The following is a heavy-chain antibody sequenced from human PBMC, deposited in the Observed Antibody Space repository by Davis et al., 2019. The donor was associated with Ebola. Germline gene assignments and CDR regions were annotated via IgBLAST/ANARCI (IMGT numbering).Heavy chain of an antibody. J-gene: IGHJ4*02. V-gene: IGHV1-2*06. CDR2: INPNSGDT. CDR3: ARDLFGYSYVDY. CDR1: GYTFIAYF. Sequence: AASAKVPCKTSGYTFIAYFMLWVRQAPGQGLEWMGRINPNSGDTDYAQKFQGRVTMTRDTSVSTAYMELSRLRSDDTAVYYCARDLFGYSYVDYWGQGTLVTVSS. D-gene: IGHD5-18*01.